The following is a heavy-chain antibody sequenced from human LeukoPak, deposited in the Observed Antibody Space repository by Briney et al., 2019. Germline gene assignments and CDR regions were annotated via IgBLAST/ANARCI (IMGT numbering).Heavy chain of an antibody. CDR2: ISSSSSTI. CDR1: GFTFSRYS. V-gene: IGHV3-48*01. D-gene: IGHD4-17*01. J-gene: IGHJ5*02. CDR3: ARAYGDYVRGNWFDP. Sequence: GGSLRLSCAASGFTFSRYSMNWVRQAPGKGLEWVSYISSSSSTIYYADSVKGRFTISRDNAKNSLYLQMNSLRAEDTAVYYCARAYGDYVRGNWFDPWGQGTLVTVSS.